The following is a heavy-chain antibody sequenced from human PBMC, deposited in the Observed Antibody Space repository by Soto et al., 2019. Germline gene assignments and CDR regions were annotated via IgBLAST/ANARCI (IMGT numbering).Heavy chain of an antibody. J-gene: IGHJ4*02. V-gene: IGHV4-30-2*01. CDR3: ARVDCISTSCYSPYFDY. CDR2: IYHSGST. Sequence: SETLSLTCAVSGGSISSGGYSWGWIRQPPGKGLEWIGYIYHSGSTYYNPSLKSRVTISVDRSRNQFSLKLSSVTAADTAVYYCARVDCISTSCYSPYFDYWGQGTLVTLSS. D-gene: IGHD2-2*01. CDR1: GGSISSGGYS.